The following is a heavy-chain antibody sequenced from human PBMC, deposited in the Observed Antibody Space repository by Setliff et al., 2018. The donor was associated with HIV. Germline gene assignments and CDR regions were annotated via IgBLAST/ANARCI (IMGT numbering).Heavy chain of an antibody. CDR3: AKDMYKYGHNWFDP. J-gene: IGHJ5*02. Sequence: GGSLRLSCVASGFTLSDYHMDWVRRAPGKGLEWVAYISSDGGTIYYADSVKGRFTISRDNAKNSLSLQMSSLRAEDTAVYYCAKDMYKYGHNWFDPWGQGTLVTVSS. CDR2: ISSDGGTI. D-gene: IGHD2-8*01. CDR1: GFTLSDYH. V-gene: IGHV3-11*01.